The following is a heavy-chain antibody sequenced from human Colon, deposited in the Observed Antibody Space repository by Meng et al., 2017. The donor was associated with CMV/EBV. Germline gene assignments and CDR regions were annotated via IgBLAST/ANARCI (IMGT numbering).Heavy chain of an antibody. V-gene: IGHV4-39*01. CDR2: IYYSGST. Sequence: GWDRQPPGKGLEWIGSIYYSGSTYYNPSLKSRVTISVDTSKNQFSLKLGSVTAADTAVYYCARHWGGLRLGYCSSTSCYQIGGFDYWGQGTLVTVSS. D-gene: IGHD2-2*01. J-gene: IGHJ4*02. CDR3: ARHWGGLRLGYCSSTSCYQIGGFDY.